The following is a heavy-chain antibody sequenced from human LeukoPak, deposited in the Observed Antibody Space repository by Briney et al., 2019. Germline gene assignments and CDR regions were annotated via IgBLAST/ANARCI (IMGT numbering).Heavy chain of an antibody. CDR3: AREAPRYCSSTGCSDY. J-gene: IGHJ4*02. CDR2: INPNSGGT. CDR1: GYTFPGYY. V-gene: IGHV1-2*02. D-gene: IGHD2-2*01. Sequence: ASVKVSCKASGYTFPGYYMHWVRQAPGQGLEWMGWINPNSGGTNYAQKFQGRVTMTRDTSISTAYMELSRLRSDDTAVYYCAREAPRYCSSTGCSDYWGQGTLVTVSS.